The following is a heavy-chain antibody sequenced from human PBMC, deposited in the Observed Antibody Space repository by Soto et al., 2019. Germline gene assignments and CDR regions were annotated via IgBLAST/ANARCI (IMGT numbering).Heavy chain of an antibody. CDR2: IYYSGST. Sequence: PSETLSLTCTVSGGSVSSGSYYWSWIRQPPGKGLEWIGYIYYSGSTNYNPSLKSRVTISVDTSKNQFSLKLSSVTAADTAVYYCARGITGESYYYMDVWGKGTTVTVSS. CDR1: GGSVSSGSYY. J-gene: IGHJ6*03. V-gene: IGHV4-61*01. CDR3: ARGITGESYYYMDV. D-gene: IGHD1-20*01.